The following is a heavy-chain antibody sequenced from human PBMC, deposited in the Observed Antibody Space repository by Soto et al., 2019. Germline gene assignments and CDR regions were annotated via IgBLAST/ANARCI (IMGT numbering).Heavy chain of an antibody. CDR3: ARISIGYYDYIWGSYRLAFDI. CDR2: IFSNDEK. V-gene: IGHV2-26*01. J-gene: IGHJ3*02. Sequence: QVTLKESGPVLVKPTETLTLTCTVSGFSLSNARMGVSWIRQPPGKALEWLAHIFSNDEKSYSTSLKSRLTISKDTSKIQVVLTMTNMDPVDTATYYCARISIGYYDYIWGSYRLAFDIWGQGTMVTVSS. D-gene: IGHD3-16*02. CDR1: GFSLSNARMG.